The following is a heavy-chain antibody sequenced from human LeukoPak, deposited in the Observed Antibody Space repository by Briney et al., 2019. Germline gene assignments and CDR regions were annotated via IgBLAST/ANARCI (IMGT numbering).Heavy chain of an antibody. V-gene: IGHV3-21*01. Sequence: GGSLRLSCAASGFTFSSYSMNWVRQAPGKGLEWVSSISSSSSYIYYADSVKGRFTISRDNAKNSLYLQMNSLRAEDTAVYYCATRDYYDSSGYPDAFDIWGQGTMVTVSS. D-gene: IGHD3-22*01. CDR1: GFTFSSYS. CDR2: ISSSSSYI. CDR3: ATRDYYDSSGYPDAFDI. J-gene: IGHJ3*02.